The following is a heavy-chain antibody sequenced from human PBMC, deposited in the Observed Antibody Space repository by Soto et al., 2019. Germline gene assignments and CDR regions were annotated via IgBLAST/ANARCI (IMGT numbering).Heavy chain of an antibody. Sequence: SETLALTCSVSDGSVSSGPFFWTWIRQPPGRGLEWIGYIYYSGNTNYNPSLESRLTVSLDTSKNQFSLKVFSVTAADTAVYYCARETVRGKDSEAFDIWGQGTMVTVSS. D-gene: IGHD2-21*01. J-gene: IGHJ3*02. V-gene: IGHV4-31*03. CDR3: ARETVRGKDSEAFDI. CDR1: DGSVSSGPFF. CDR2: IYYSGNT.